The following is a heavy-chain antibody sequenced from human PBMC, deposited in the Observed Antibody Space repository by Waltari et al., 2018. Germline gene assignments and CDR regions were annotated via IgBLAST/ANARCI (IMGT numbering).Heavy chain of an antibody. CDR2: IIPIFGTA. J-gene: IGHJ4*02. D-gene: IGHD2-15*01. CDR3: ASAVRKCSGGSCYPTGGGY. Sequence: QVQLVQSGAEVKKPGSSVKVSCKASVGTFSSYAISWVRQAPGQGLEWMGGIIPIFGTANYAQKFQGRVTITADESTSTAYMELSSLRSEDTAVYYCASAVRKCSGGSCYPTGGGYWGQGTLVTVSS. V-gene: IGHV1-69*01. CDR1: VGTFSSYA.